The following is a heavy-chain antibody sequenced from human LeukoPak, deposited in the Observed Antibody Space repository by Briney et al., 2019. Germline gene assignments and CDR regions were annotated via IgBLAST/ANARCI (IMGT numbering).Heavy chain of an antibody. Sequence: PGGSLRLSCAASGFTVSSNYMSWVRQAPGKGLEWVSVISGSGGSTYYADSVKGRFTISRDNSKNTLYLQMNSLRAEDTAVYYCAKDSYKYSGSYHGDWYFDLWGRGTLVTVSS. CDR2: ISGSGGST. D-gene: IGHD1-26*01. J-gene: IGHJ2*01. CDR1: GFTVSSNY. V-gene: IGHV3-23*01. CDR3: AKDSYKYSGSYHGDWYFDL.